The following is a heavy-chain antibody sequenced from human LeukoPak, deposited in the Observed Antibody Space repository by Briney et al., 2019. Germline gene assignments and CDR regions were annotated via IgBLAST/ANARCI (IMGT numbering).Heavy chain of an antibody. J-gene: IGHJ4*02. D-gene: IGHD6-19*01. V-gene: IGHV3-23*01. CDR1: GFTFSSYA. Sequence: PGGSLRLSCAASGFTFSSYAMSWVRRAPGKGLEWVSAISGSGGSTYYADSVKGRFTISRDNSKNTLYLQMNSLRAEDTAVYYCASKSSGWYYNYWGQGTLVTVSS. CDR2: ISGSGGST. CDR3: ASKSSGWYYNY.